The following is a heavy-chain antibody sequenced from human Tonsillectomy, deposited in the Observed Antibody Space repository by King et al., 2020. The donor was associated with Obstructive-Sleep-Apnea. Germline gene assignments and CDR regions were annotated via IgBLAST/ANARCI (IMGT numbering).Heavy chain of an antibody. D-gene: IGHD3-16*01. CDR3: ARTLGDYDSSKYYFGY. CDR1: GGSISSGSYY. V-gene: IGHV4-39*07. Sequence: QLQESGPGLVKPSETLSLTCTVSGGSISSGSYYWGWIRQPPGKGLEWIGSIYYSGSTYYNPSLKSRVTISVDTSKNQFSLKLSSVTAADTAVYYCARTLGDYDSSKYYFGYWGQGTLVTVSS. CDR2: IYYSGST. J-gene: IGHJ4*02.